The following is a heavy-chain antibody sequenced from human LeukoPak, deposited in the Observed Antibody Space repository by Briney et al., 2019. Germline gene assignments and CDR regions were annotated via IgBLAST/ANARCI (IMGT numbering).Heavy chain of an antibody. Sequence: GGSLRLSCAASGSTFSKYGMSWVRQAPGKGLEWVSGVSVSGDSTYHADSVKGRFTVSRDNSKNTLYLQMSSLRAEDTAVYYCTYGFHYPFDYWGQGTLVTVSS. CDR1: GSTFSKYG. J-gene: IGHJ4*02. CDR2: VSVSGDST. V-gene: IGHV3-23*01. CDR3: TYGFHYPFDY. D-gene: IGHD1-26*01.